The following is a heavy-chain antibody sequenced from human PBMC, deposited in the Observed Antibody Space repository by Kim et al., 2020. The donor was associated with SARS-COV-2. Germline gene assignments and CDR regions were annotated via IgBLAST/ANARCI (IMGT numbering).Heavy chain of an antibody. CDR2: IIPIFGTA. CDR3: ARARGSLVDIVVVVAATGWFDP. Sequence: SVKVSCKASGGTFSSYAISWVRQAPGQGLEWMGGIIPIFGTANYAQKFQGRVTITADESTSKAYMELSSLRSEDTAVYYCARARGSLVDIVVVVAATGWFDPWGQGTLVTVSS. V-gene: IGHV1-69*13. CDR1: GGTFSSYA. D-gene: IGHD2-15*01. J-gene: IGHJ5*02.